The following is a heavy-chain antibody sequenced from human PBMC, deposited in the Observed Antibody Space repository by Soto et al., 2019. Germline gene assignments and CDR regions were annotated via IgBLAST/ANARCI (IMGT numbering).Heavy chain of an antibody. V-gene: IGHV4-61*01. CDR1: GGSFSGGPYY. J-gene: IGHJ4*01. D-gene: IGHD3-22*01. CDR2: IYYSGST. Sequence: QVQLQESGPGLVKPSETLSLTCTVSGGSFSGGPYYWSWIRQPPGKGLEWIGDIYYSGSTNYNPSLKRRVTISIDTSKNQFSLTLSSVTAADTAVYYCARTTYYYDSSGYMIPYYFDYWGQGTLVTVSS. CDR3: ARTTYYYDSSGYMIPYYFDY.